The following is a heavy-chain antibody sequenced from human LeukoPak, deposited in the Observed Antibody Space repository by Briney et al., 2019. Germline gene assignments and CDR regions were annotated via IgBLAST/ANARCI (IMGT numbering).Heavy chain of an antibody. CDR3: AKDLREWYYDPNGNYFSYGMDV. V-gene: IGHV3-11*01. D-gene: IGHD3-22*01. Sequence: GSLRLSCAASGFTFRKHYMSWIRQAPGRGPEWVAYIGASGSTRYYRDSVNGRFTISRDNAKNSLHLQMNGLRAEDTAVYYCAKDLREWYYDPNGNYFSYGMDVWGQGTTVVVSS. CDR1: GFTFRKHY. J-gene: IGHJ6*02. CDR2: IGASGSTR.